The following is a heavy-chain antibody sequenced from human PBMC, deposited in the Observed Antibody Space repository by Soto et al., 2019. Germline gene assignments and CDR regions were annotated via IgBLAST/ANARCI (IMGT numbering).Heavy chain of an antibody. Sequence: GGSLRLSCAASGLTFSDSVIHWVRQASGKRLEWVGRIRAKTNNYATAYTASVKGRFSISRDDSKSMAYLQMSSLQTEDTAVYYCARHTDYYDSSGYWGWGLGTLVTVSS. CDR1: GLTFSDSV. CDR3: ARHTDYYDSSGYWG. D-gene: IGHD3-22*01. CDR2: IRAKTNNYAT. J-gene: IGHJ4*02. V-gene: IGHV3-73*01.